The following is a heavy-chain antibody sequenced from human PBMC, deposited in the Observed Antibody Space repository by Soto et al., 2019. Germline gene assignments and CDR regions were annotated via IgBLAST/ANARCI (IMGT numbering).Heavy chain of an antibody. CDR2: MNPNSGNT. J-gene: IGHJ6*02. CDR1: GYTFTSYD. Sequence: QVQLVQSGAEVKKPGASVKVSCKASGYTFTSYDINWVRQATGQGLEWMGWMNPNSGNTGYAQKFQGRVTMTRNTSISTAYMELSSLRSEDTAVYYCARGRTVSRPGFYHYYGMDVWGQGTTVTVSS. D-gene: IGHD4-17*01. CDR3: ARGRTVSRPGFYHYYGMDV. V-gene: IGHV1-8*01.